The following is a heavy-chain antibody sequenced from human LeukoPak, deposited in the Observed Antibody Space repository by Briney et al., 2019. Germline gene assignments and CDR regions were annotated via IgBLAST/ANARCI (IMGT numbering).Heavy chain of an antibody. D-gene: IGHD2-2*01. CDR2: INHSGST. CDR3: ARARPGDIVVVPAAIGMDV. CDR1: GGSFSGYY. V-gene: IGHV4-34*01. Sequence: SETLSLTCAVYGGSFSGYYWNWIRQPPGKGLEWIGEINHSGSTNYNPSLKSRVTISVDTSKNQFSLKLSSATAADTAVYYCARARPGDIVVVPAAIGMDVWGKGTTVTVSS. J-gene: IGHJ6*04.